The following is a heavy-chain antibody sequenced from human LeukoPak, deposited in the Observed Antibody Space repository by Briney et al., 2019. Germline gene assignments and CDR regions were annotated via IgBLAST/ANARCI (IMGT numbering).Heavy chain of an antibody. Sequence: GGSLRLSCAASGFTFSSYAMSWVRQAPGKGLEWVSAMSGSGGSTYYADSVKGRFTISRDNSKNTLYLQMNSLRAEDTAVYYCAKDRYGAPVVTDYCGQAPLVTVSS. CDR1: GFTFSSYA. CDR2: MSGSGGST. J-gene: IGHJ4*02. CDR3: AKDRYGAPVVTDY. D-gene: IGHD3-22*01. V-gene: IGHV3-23*01.